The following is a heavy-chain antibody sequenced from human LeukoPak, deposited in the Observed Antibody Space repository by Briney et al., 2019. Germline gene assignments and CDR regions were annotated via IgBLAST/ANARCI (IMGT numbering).Heavy chain of an antibody. CDR1: GFTFSSYS. CDR3: ARDGLLGYFDY. Sequence: GGSLRLSCAASGFTFSSYSMTWVRQAPGKGLEWVAVISYDGSNKYYADSVKGRFTISRDNSKNTLYLQMNSLRAEDTAVYYCARDGLLGYFDYWGQGTLVTVSS. J-gene: IGHJ4*02. CDR2: ISYDGSNK. V-gene: IGHV3-30*03.